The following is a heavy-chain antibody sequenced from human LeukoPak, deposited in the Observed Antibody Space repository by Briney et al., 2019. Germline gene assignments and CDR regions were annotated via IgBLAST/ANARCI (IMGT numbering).Heavy chain of an antibody. CDR1: GFTFSSYW. V-gene: IGHV3-74*01. CDR3: GRDQGESSGWYGLDY. Sequence: PGGSLRLSCAASGFTFSSYWMHSVRPAPGKGLVWVSRINNDGSSTSYADSVKGRFTNSRDNAKNTLYLQKNSLRAEDTAVDYCGRDQGESSGWYGLDYWGQGTLVTVSS. J-gene: IGHJ4*02. D-gene: IGHD6-19*01. CDR2: INNDGSST.